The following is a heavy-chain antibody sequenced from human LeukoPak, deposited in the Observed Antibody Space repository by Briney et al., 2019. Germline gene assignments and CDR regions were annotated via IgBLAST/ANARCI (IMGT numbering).Heavy chain of an antibody. D-gene: IGHD3-22*01. V-gene: IGHV4-61*02. CDR3: ARADRSGYFGNVVAFDI. CDR1: GGSINSGSYS. CDR2: IHISGST. Sequence: SETLSLTCTVSGGSINSGSYSWTWIRQPAGKGLEWIGRIHISGSTDYTPSLKSRVTISVDTSKNQFSLKLSSVTAADTAVYYCARADRSGYFGNVVAFDIWGQGTTVTVSS. J-gene: IGHJ3*02.